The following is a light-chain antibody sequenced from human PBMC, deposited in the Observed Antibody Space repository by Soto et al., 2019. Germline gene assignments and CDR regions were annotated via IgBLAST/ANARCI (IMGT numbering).Light chain of an antibody. CDR3: QHYNSYSEA. V-gene: IGKV1-5*03. CDR2: KAS. Sequence: DIQITQSPSTLSGSVGDRVTIPCRASQTISSWLAWYQQKPGKPPKLLIYKASTLKSGVPSRFRGSGSGTEFTLTIGRLQPDDFETYYCQHYNSYSEAFGQGTKVDIK. J-gene: IGKJ1*01. CDR1: QTISSW.